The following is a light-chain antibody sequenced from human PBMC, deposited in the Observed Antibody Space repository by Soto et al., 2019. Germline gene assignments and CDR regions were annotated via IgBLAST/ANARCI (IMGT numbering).Light chain of an antibody. J-gene: IGLJ1*01. CDR3: SSYTSSTTLYV. Sequence: QSALTQPPSASGSPGQSVTISCTGTSSDIGAYIYVSWYQQHPGKAPKLIIYDVSNRPSGVSNRFSGSKSGNTASLTISGLQAEDEADYYCSSYTSSTTLYVFGTGTKVTVL. V-gene: IGLV2-14*03. CDR1: SSDIGAYIY. CDR2: DVS.